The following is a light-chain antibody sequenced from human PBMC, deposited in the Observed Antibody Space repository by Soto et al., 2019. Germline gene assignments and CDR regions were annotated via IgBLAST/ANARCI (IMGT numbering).Light chain of an antibody. CDR3: QQYGSSSIT. V-gene: IGKV3-20*01. Sequence: PGERATLSCRARRIVNSIFLVWYQQKPGQAPRLLIYGASSRATGIPDRFRGSGSGTDFTLTISRLEPEDFAVYYCQQYGSSSITFGQGTRLEIK. J-gene: IGKJ5*01. CDR2: GAS. CDR1: RIVNSIF.